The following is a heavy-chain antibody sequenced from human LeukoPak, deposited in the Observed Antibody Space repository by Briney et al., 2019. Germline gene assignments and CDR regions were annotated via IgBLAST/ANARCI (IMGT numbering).Heavy chain of an antibody. Sequence: PGGSLRLSCAASGFTFSDYYMSWIRQAPGKGLEWVSYITSSSSYTNYADSVKGRFTISRDDAKNSLYLQMNSLRPEDTAVYYCARDAGGYYPDYWGQGTLVTVSS. V-gene: IGHV3-11*06. D-gene: IGHD3-22*01. J-gene: IGHJ4*02. CDR1: GFTFSDYY. CDR3: ARDAGGYYPDY. CDR2: ITSSSSYT.